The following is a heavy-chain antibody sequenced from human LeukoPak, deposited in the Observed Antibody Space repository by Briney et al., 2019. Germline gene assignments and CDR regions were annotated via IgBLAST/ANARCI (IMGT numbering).Heavy chain of an antibody. CDR1: GGTFSSYA. CDR3: ASDDGCSGGSCYSDY. J-gene: IGHJ4*02. V-gene: IGHV1-69*15. Sequence: GASVKVSCKASGGTFSSYAISWVRQAPGQGLEWMGRIIPIFGTANYAQKFQGRVTITADESTSTAYMELSSLRSEGTAVYYCASDDGCSGGSCYSDYWGQGTLVTVSS. D-gene: IGHD2-15*01. CDR2: IIPIFGTA.